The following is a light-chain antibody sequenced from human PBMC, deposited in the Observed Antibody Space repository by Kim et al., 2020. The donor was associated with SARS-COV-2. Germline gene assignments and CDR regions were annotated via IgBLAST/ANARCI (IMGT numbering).Light chain of an antibody. Sequence: SSELTQDPAVSVALGQTVRITCQGDSLRRYYASWYQQRPGQAPVLVIYGKNNRPSGIPDRFSGSSSGNTASLTITGAQAEDEADYYCNSRDSSGYLLVFGGGTKVTVL. V-gene: IGLV3-19*01. CDR1: SLRRYY. CDR2: GKN. CDR3: NSRDSSGYLLV. J-gene: IGLJ3*02.